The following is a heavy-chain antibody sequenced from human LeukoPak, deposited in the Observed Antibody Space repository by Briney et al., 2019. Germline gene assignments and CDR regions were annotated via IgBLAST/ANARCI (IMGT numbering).Heavy chain of an antibody. V-gene: IGHV3-33*01. D-gene: IGHD3-3*01. J-gene: IGHJ6*02. CDR1: GFTFSSYG. CDR3: ARAYYDFWSGYYTGISGPVPYGMDV. CDR2: IWYDGSNK. Sequence: GRSLRLSCAASGFTFSSYGMHWVRQAPGKGLEWVAVIWYDGSNKYYADSVKGRFTISRVNSKNTLYLQMNSLRAEDTAVYYCARAYYDFWSGYYTGISGPVPYGMDVWGQGTTVTVSS.